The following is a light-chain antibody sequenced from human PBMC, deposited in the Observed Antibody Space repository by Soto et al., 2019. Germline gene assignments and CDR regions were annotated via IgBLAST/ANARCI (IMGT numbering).Light chain of an antibody. Sequence: QSALSQPPSASGTPGQRVTISCSGRSSNIGSNIVNWYQQLPGTAPKLLIYSNDQRPSGDPDRFSGSKSGTSASLAISGLQSEDEADYYCSAWDASLNAVLFGGGTKLTVL. CDR3: SAWDASLNAVL. J-gene: IGLJ2*01. V-gene: IGLV1-44*01. CDR2: SND. CDR1: SSNIGSNI.